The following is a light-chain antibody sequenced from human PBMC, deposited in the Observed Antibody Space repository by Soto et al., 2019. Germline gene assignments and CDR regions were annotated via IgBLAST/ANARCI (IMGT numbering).Light chain of an antibody. CDR2: WAS. J-gene: IGKJ3*01. CDR3: QQFYSAPFT. CDR1: QSIYYSAYNKSC. Sequence: DNVMTQSPDSLAVSLGERAIIKCKSSQSIYYSAYNKSCLAWYQQKSGQSPKLLISWASSRQSGGPDRFSGSGAGTDFTLTISSLQAEDVAVYYCQQFYSAPFTFGPGTKVDI. V-gene: IGKV4-1*01.